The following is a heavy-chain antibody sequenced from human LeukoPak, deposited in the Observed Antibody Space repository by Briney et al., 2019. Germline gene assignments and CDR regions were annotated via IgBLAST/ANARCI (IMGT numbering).Heavy chain of an antibody. CDR2: ITWNRGNI. CDR3: ARPIELDTAMVTFDP. Sequence: QAGGSLRLSCAVSGFTFDDYAMHWVRQAPGKGLEWVSGITWNRGNIRYAASVKGRFTISRDTAKNSLYLQMNSLRSDDTAVYYCARPIELDTAMVTFDPWGQGTLVTVSS. V-gene: IGHV3-9*01. D-gene: IGHD5-18*01. J-gene: IGHJ5*02. CDR1: GFTFDDYA.